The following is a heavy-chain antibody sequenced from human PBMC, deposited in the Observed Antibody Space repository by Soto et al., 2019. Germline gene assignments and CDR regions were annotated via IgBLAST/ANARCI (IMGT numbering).Heavy chain of an antibody. CDR1: GFTFSSYG. Sequence: QVQLVESGGGVVQPGMSLRLSCAASGFTFSSYGMHWVRQAPGKGLEWVAVIWYDGSNKYYADSVKGRFTISRDNSKNTLYLQMNSLRAEDTAVYYCARGLGAAARPGALDYWGQGTLVTVSS. D-gene: IGHD6-6*01. CDR3: ARGLGAAARPGALDY. CDR2: IWYDGSNK. J-gene: IGHJ4*02. V-gene: IGHV3-33*01.